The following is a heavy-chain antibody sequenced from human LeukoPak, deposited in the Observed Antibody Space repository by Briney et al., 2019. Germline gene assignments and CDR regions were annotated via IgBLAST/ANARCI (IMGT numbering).Heavy chain of an antibody. CDR1: GGSMISYY. CDR3: ARGGNSAPDY. V-gene: IGHV4-4*07. Sequence: SETLSLTCTVSGGSMISYYWSWIRQPAGKGLEWIGRIYTSGSTNYSPSLKSRVTISVDKSKNQFSLRLTSVTAADTAVYYCARGGNSAPDYWGRGTLVTVSS. J-gene: IGHJ4*02. D-gene: IGHD4-23*01. CDR2: IYTSGST.